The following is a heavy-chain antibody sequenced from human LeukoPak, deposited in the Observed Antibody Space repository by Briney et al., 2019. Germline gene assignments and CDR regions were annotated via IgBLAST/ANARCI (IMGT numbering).Heavy chain of an antibody. J-gene: IGHJ6*03. V-gene: IGHV4-38-2*02. CDR1: GYSISSAYY. CDR2: IYYSGST. CDR3: ARSYSSSWYDYYYYYMDV. D-gene: IGHD6-13*01. Sequence: SETLSLTCTVSGYSISSAYYWGWIRQPPGKGLEWIGTIYYSGSTYYNPSLKSRVTISVDTSKNQFSLKLSSVTAADTAVYYCARSYSSSWYDYYYYYMDVWGKGTTVTISS.